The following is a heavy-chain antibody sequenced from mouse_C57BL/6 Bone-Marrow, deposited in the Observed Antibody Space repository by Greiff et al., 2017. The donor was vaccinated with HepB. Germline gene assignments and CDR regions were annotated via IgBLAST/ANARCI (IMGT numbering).Heavy chain of an antibody. Sequence: EVQRVESGPELVKPGASVKISCKASGYSFTDYNMNWVKQSNGTSLEWIGVINPNYGTTSYNQKFKGKATLTVAQASSTAYMQLNSLTSEDAAVYYCARSPQVGAMDYWGQGTSVTVSS. CDR1: GYSFTDYN. V-gene: IGHV1-39*01. D-gene: IGHD1-1*02. CDR2: INPNYGTT. J-gene: IGHJ4*01. CDR3: ARSPQVGAMDY.